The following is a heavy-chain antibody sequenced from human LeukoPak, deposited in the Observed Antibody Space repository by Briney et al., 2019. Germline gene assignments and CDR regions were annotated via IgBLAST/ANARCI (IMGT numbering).Heavy chain of an antibody. CDR1: GFTFSSYA. Sequence: PGGSLRLSCAASGFTFSSYAMSWVRQAPGKGLEWVSYISSSGSTIYYADSVKGRFTISRDNAKDSLYLQMNSLRAEDTAVYYCARDRISYYYYYMDVWGKGTTVTVSS. D-gene: IGHD3-3*01. CDR2: ISSSGSTI. CDR3: ARDRISYYYYYMDV. V-gene: IGHV3-48*04. J-gene: IGHJ6*03.